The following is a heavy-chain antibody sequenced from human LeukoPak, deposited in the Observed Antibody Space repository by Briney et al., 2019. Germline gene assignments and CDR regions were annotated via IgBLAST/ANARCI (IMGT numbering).Heavy chain of an antibody. J-gene: IGHJ4*02. Sequence: SVKVSCKASGYSFTNYGICWVRQAPGQGLEWMGGIIPIFGTANYAQKFQGRVTITADESTSTAYMELSSLRSEDTAVYYCASLKGSGSYSFDYWGQGTLVTVSS. CDR2: IIPIFGTA. CDR3: ASLKGSGSYSFDY. V-gene: IGHV1-69*13. CDR1: GYSFTNYG. D-gene: IGHD3-10*01.